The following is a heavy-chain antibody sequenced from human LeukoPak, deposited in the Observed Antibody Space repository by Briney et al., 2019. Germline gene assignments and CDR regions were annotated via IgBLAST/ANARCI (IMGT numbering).Heavy chain of an antibody. Sequence: GGSLRLSCAASEFTFSSYGMNWVRQAAGKGLEWASVIYSGGSTYYADSVKGRLTISRDNSKNTVYLQMNSLRAEDTAVYYCARSSAPLQVGDFDYWGQGTLVTVSS. CDR3: ARSSAPLQVGDFDY. D-gene: IGHD1-26*01. CDR2: IYSGGST. V-gene: IGHV3-66*01. CDR1: EFTFSSYG. J-gene: IGHJ4*02.